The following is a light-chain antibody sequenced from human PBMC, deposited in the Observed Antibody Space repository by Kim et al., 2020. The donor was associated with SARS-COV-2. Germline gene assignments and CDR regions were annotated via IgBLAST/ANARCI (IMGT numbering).Light chain of an antibody. J-gene: IGKJ2*01. CDR1: QNINTY. CDR2: AAS. CDR3: QESHSPPHT. Sequence: DIQMTQSPSFLSASVGDRVTITCRASQNINTYLNWYQQKPGKPPNLLIYAASSLRSGAPSRFSGSGSGTDFTLTIRGLQPEDFATYYCQESHSPPHTFGQGTKVDIK. V-gene: IGKV1-39*01.